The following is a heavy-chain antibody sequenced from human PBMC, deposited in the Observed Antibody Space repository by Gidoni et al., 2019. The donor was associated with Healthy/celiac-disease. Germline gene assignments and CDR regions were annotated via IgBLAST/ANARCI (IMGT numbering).Heavy chain of an antibody. J-gene: IGHJ3*02. D-gene: IGHD3-22*01. CDR3: AKDFHSSGYPSGAFDI. CDR1: GFPFSSYA. CDR2: IRGSGGST. V-gene: IGHV3-23*01. Sequence: EVQLLESGLGLVQPGWSLRLSCAASGFPFSSYAMRWVRQAPGKGLEWVSAIRGSGGSTYYADSVKGRFTISRDNSKNTLYLQMNSLRAEDTAVYYCAKDFHSSGYPSGAFDIWGQGTMVTVSS.